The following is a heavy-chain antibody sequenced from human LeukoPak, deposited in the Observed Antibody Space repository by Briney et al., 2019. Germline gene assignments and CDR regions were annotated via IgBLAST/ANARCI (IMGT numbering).Heavy chain of an antibody. J-gene: IGHJ4*02. CDR1: GFTFSSYA. CDR2: IWYDGSNK. V-gene: IGHV3-33*08. D-gene: IGHD3-16*01. CDR3: ARGRRMGELDY. Sequence: GGSLRLSCAASGFTFSSYAMSWVRQAPGKGLEWVAVIWYDGSNKYYADSVKGRFTISRDNSKNTLYLQMNSLRAEDTAVYYCARGRRMGELDYWGQGTLVTVSS.